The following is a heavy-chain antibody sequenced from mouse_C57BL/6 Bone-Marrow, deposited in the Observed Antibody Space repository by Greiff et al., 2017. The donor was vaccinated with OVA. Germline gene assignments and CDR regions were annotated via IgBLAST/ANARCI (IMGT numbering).Heavy chain of an antibody. CDR1: GYTFTSYW. CDR3: AREDNYGSSPYWYVDV. CDR2: IDPSDSYT. J-gene: IGHJ1*03. D-gene: IGHD1-1*01. Sequence: QVHVKQPGAELVKPGASVKLSCKASGYTFTSYWMQWVKQRPGQGLEWIGEIDPSDSYTNYNQKFKGKATLPVDPSSSTADMQLSSLTSEDSAVYYCAREDNYGSSPYWYVDVWGTGTTVTVSS. V-gene: IGHV1-50*01.